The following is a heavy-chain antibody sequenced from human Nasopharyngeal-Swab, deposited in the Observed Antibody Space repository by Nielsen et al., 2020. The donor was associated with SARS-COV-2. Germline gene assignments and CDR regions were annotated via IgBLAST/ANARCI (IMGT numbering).Heavy chain of an antibody. CDR1: GFTVSSNY. Sequence: GESLKISCAASGFTVSSNYMSWVRQAPGKGLEWVSVIYSDGSTYYADSVKGRFTISRDNSKNTLYLQMGSLRLEDMAMYYCAKNYGLDVWGQGTTVTVSS. CDR2: IYSDGST. D-gene: IGHD2/OR15-2a*01. CDR3: AKNYGLDV. V-gene: IGHV3-66*01. J-gene: IGHJ6*02.